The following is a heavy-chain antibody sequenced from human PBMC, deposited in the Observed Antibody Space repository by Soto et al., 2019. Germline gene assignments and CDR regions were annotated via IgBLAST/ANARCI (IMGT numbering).Heavy chain of an antibody. CDR2: ITGSGDSI. Sequence: EVQLLESGGGLVQPGGSLRLSCTISGFTFSSYAMSWVPQAPGKGLECVSSITGSGDSIYHADSVKGRFSISRDKSKHTLDLQMISLRSEDKAVYYCAKDLHFSGWLSAQNFNYWGQGTQVTVSS. CDR1: GFTFSSYA. CDR3: AKDLHFSGWLSAQNFNY. J-gene: IGHJ4*02. V-gene: IGHV3-23*01. D-gene: IGHD6-19*01.